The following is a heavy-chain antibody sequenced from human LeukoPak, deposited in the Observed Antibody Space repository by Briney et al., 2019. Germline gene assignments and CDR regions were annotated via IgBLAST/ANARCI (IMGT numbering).Heavy chain of an antibody. CDR1: GFIFSNYA. V-gene: IGHV3-21*01. CDR3: ASGGWYDY. J-gene: IGHJ4*02. D-gene: IGHD6-19*01. CDR2: ISSSSYI. Sequence: GGSLRLSCAASGFIFSNYAMNWVRQAPGKGLEWVSSISSSSYIYYADSVKGRFTISRDNAKNSLYLQMNSLRAEDTAVYYCASGGWYDYWGQGTLVTVSS.